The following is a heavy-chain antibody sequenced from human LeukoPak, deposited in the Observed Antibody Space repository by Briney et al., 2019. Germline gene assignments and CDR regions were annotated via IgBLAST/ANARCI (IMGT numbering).Heavy chain of an antibody. V-gene: IGHV1-18*01. CDR3: ARYCSSTTCCTKYGLLDY. J-gene: IGHJ4*02. CDR2: INTYNGNT. D-gene: IGHD2-2*02. Sequence: ASVKVSCKASGYTFTGYGISWVRQAPGQGLEWMGWINTYNGNTNYAQKFQGRATMTTDTSTSTAYMELRSLRSDDTAVYYCARYCSSTTCCTKYGLLDYWGQGTLVTVSS. CDR1: GYTFTGYG.